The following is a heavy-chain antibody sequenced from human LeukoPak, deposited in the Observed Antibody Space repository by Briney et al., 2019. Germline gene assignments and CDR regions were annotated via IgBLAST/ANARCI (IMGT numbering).Heavy chain of an antibody. CDR3: ARANSGIGGATTVDY. Sequence: GPPVKVSCKASGGTFSSYAISWVRQAPGQGLEWMGRIIPILGIANYAQKFQGRVTITADKSTSTAYMELSSLRSEDTAVYYCARANSGIGGATTVDYWGQGTLVTVSS. V-gene: IGHV1-69*04. CDR2: IIPILGIA. J-gene: IGHJ4*02. CDR1: GGTFSSYA. D-gene: IGHD1-26*01.